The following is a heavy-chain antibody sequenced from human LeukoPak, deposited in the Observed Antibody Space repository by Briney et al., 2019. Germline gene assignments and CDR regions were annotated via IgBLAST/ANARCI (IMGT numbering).Heavy chain of an antibody. CDR3: ARSVPDYTRFDY. Sequence: LGGSLRLSCVASGFTFSDYAMNWVRQAPGKGLEWVSTFKTKYHQVYYAESVRGRFTISTDNSRNTVFLQMNSLGADDTALYYCARSVPDYTRFDYWGQGALVTVSS. V-gene: IGHV3-23*05. J-gene: IGHJ4*02. CDR1: GFTFSDYA. D-gene: IGHD4-11*01. CDR2: FKTKYHQV.